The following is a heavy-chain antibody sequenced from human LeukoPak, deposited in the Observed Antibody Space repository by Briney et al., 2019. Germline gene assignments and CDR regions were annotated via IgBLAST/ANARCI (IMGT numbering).Heavy chain of an antibody. J-gene: IGHJ4*02. CDR1: GFTFSSYW. D-gene: IGHD6-19*01. Sequence: PGGSLRLSCAASGFTFSSYWMSWVRQAPGKGLEWVANIKQDGSEKYYVDSVKGRFTISRDNSKNTLHLQMNSLRAEDTAVYYCAKGPLIEVAGTTWDYWGQGTLVTVSS. V-gene: IGHV3-7*03. CDR2: IKQDGSEK. CDR3: AKGPLIEVAGTTWDY.